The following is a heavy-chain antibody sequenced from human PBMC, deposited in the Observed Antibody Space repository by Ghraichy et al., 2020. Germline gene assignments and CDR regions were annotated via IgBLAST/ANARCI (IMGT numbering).Heavy chain of an antibody. CDR1: GGSLTGYY. D-gene: IGHD1-7*01. J-gene: IGHJ5*02. Sequence: SETLSLTCTVSGGSLTGYYWSWIRQSPEKGLECIEFVYYSGSTNYNPSLRSRVTISVDTSKNQFSLKLSSVTAADTAVYYCASLGITGTTWFDPWGQGTLVTVSS. CDR2: VYYSGST. V-gene: IGHV4-59*01. CDR3: ASLGITGTTWFDP.